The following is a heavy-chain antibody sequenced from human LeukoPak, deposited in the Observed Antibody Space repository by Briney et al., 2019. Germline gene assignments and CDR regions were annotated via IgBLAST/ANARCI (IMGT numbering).Heavy chain of an antibody. CDR3: AKVGVGWVAFEY. J-gene: IGHJ4*02. CDR2: ISDSGGGT. D-gene: IGHD3-16*01. V-gene: IGHV3-23*01. Sequence: PGGSLRLSCAGSGFTFSNFAMSWVRQAPGKGLQWVSAISDSGGGTFYADSVKGRFTISRDNSKNTLYLQMNSLRAEDTAVYYCAKVGVGWVAFEYWGQGTLVTVSS. CDR1: GFTFSNFA.